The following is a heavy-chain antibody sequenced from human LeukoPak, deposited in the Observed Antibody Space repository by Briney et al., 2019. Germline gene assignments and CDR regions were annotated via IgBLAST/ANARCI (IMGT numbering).Heavy chain of an antibody. Sequence: SVKVSCKASGGTFSSYAISWVRQAPGQGLEWMGGIIPIFGTANYAQKFQGRVTITADESTSTAYMELSSLRSEDTAVYYCARERESGSYFDYWGQGTLVTVSS. CDR3: ARERESGSYFDY. CDR1: GGTFSSYA. CDR2: IIPIFGTA. D-gene: IGHD1-26*01. J-gene: IGHJ4*02. V-gene: IGHV1-69*13.